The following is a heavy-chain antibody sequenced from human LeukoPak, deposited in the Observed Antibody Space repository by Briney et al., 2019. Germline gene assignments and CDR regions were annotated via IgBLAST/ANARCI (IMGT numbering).Heavy chain of an antibody. J-gene: IGHJ6*04. CDR3: ARDYGDSDFYYYGMDV. Sequence: PGGSLRLSCATSGFTVSSNYMSWVRQAPGKGLEWVSVIYSGGSTYYADSVKGRFTISRDNSKNTLYLQMNSLRAEDTAVYYCARDYGDSDFYYYGMDVWGKGTTVTVSS. D-gene: IGHD4-17*01. V-gene: IGHV3-53*01. CDR1: GFTVSSNY. CDR2: IYSGGST.